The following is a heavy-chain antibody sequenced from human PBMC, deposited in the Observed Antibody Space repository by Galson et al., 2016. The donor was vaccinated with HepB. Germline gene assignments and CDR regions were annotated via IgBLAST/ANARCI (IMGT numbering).Heavy chain of an antibody. V-gene: IGHV3-23*01. J-gene: IGHJ6*01. CDR2: ISNSGDIK. CDR1: GFTFINYG. Sequence: SLRLSCAASGFTFINYGMTWVRRAPGKGLEWVSVISNSGDIKYYVDSAKGRFSISRDNSKNTLYLQMNSLGAEDTAIYYCVKGSIGSGGLDVWGPGTTVTVSS. CDR3: VKGSIGSGGLDV. D-gene: IGHD2-15*01.